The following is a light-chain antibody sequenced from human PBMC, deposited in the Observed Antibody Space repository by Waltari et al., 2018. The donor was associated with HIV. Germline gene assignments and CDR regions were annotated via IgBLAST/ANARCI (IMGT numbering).Light chain of an antibody. CDR2: EVF. Sequence: SALTQPASVSGSPGQLLTISCSGTGSDVVTSKYVTWYQQHPGKAPKLLIYEVFNRPSGISNRFSGSKSGNTASLTVSGLRTEDEADYYCTSYTTSTTLIFGGGTTVTVL. CDR3: TSYTTSTTLI. V-gene: IGLV2-14*01. CDR1: GSDVVTSKY. J-gene: IGLJ2*01.